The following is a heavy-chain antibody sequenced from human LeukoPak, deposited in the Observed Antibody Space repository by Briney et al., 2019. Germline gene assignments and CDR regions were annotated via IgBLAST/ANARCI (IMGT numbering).Heavy chain of an antibody. Sequence: GASVKVSCKASGGTFSSYAISWVRQAPGQGLEWMGWISAYNGNTNYAQKLQGRVTMTTDTSTSTAYMELRSLRSDDTAVYYCAGKNGYCSGGSCYADWFDPWGQGTLVTVSS. V-gene: IGHV1-18*01. J-gene: IGHJ5*02. D-gene: IGHD2-15*01. CDR1: GGTFSSYA. CDR3: AGKNGYCSGGSCYADWFDP. CDR2: ISAYNGNT.